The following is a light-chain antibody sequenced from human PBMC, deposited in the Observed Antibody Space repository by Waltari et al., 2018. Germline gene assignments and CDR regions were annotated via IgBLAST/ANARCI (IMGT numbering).Light chain of an antibody. J-gene: IGLJ3*02. Sequence: QSALTQPRSVSESPGQSVTISCTGTSSDIGDYNYVSWYQPHPGKAPKLMIYDVSKRPSGVPDRVSGSTSGNTASLTISGLQAEDEADYYCCSYAGSYTWVFGGGTKLTVL. CDR2: DVS. CDR1: SSDIGDYNY. V-gene: IGLV2-11*01. CDR3: CSYAGSYTWV.